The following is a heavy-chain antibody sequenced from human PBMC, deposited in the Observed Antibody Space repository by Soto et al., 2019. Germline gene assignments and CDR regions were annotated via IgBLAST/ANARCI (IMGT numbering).Heavy chain of an antibody. V-gene: IGHV3-30-3*01. CDR1: GFTFRSYA. CDR3: ARDGRTGTTLPHGGLDQ. D-gene: IGHD2-2*01. CDR2: ISYDGSTK. Sequence: QVQLLESGGGVVQPGGSLRLSCAASGFTFRSYAIHWVRQAPGKGLEWVAIISYDGSTKFYTDSVEGRVTISRDKSNNTLYLQMNRLRSEDTAIYYWARDGRTGTTLPHGGLDQWGQGTLVTVSS. J-gene: IGHJ4*02.